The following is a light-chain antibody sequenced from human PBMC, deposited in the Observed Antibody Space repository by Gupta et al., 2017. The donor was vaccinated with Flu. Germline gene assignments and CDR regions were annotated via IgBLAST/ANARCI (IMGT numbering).Light chain of an antibody. CDR2: AAS. Sequence: PTSPSAPGGERVTTTCRASKSSSSYLNWYQQKPGKAPKLLIYAASSLQSGVPSRFSGSGSGTDFTLTISILHPEDVATYYCQRSDGTPCTFGQGTRLEIK. V-gene: IGKV1-39*01. CDR3: QRSDGTPCT. CDR1: KSSSSY. J-gene: IGKJ2*02.